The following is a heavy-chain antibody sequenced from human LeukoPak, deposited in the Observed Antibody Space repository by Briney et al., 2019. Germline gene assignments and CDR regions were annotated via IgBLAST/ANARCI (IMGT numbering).Heavy chain of an antibody. V-gene: IGHV3-21*01. CDR2: ISSSSSYI. J-gene: IGHJ4*02. CDR3: ARESLGYCSGGSCYGSGFDY. D-gene: IGHD2-15*01. Sequence: PEGSLRLSCAASGFTFSSYSMNWVRQAPGKELEWISSISSSSSYIYYADSVKGRFTISRDNAKNSLYLQMNSLRAEDTAVYYCARESLGYCSGGSCYGSGFDYWGQGTLVTVSS. CDR1: GFTFSSYS.